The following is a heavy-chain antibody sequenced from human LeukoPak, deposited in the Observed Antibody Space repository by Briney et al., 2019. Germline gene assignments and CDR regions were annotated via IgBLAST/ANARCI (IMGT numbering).Heavy chain of an antibody. Sequence: PGGSLRLSCAASGFTFSDYYMSWIRQAPGKGLEWVSYISSSGSTIYYADSVKGRFTISRDNAKNSLYLQMNSLRAEDTAVYYCARDNGLKYYYDSRDDAFDIWGQGTMVTVSS. J-gene: IGHJ3*02. V-gene: IGHV3-11*04. D-gene: IGHD3-22*01. CDR2: ISSSGSTI. CDR1: GFTFSDYY. CDR3: ARDNGLKYYYDSRDDAFDI.